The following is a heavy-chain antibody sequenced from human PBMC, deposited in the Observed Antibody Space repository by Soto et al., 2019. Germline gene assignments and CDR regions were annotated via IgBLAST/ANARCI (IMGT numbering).Heavy chain of an antibody. CDR2: IYTSGST. V-gene: IGHV4-4*07. D-gene: IGHD2-2*01. CDR1: GGSISSYY. CDR3: ARDRYCSSTSCPPTMSYYYGMDV. J-gene: IGHJ6*02. Sequence: SETLSLTCTVSGGSISSYYWRWIRQPAGKGLEWIGRIYTSGSTNYNPSLKSRVTMSVDTSKNQFSLKLSSVTAADTAVYYCARDRYCSSTSCPPTMSYYYGMDVWGQGTTVTVS.